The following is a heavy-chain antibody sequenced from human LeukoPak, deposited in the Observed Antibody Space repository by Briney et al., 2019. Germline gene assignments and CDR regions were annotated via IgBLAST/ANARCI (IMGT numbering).Heavy chain of an antibody. J-gene: IGHJ6*03. CDR1: GFTVSSHF. V-gene: IGHV3-48*04. D-gene: IGHD2/OR15-2a*01. Sequence: GRSLRLSCAASGFTVSSHFMTWVRQAPGKGLEWVSYISSSSSTIYYADSVKGRFTISRDNAKNSLYLQMNSLRAEDTAVYYCARDSTTSPDYYYYYMDVWGKGTTVTVSS. CDR2: ISSSSSTI. CDR3: ARDSTTSPDYYYYYMDV.